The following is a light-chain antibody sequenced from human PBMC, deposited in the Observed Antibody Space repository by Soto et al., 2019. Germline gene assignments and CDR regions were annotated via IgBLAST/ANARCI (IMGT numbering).Light chain of an antibody. J-gene: IGLJ3*02. Sequence: QAVVTQPPSVSGAPGQRVTISCTGSSSNIGAGYDVHWYQQLPGTAPKLLIYGNSNRPSGVPDRFSGSKSGTSASLAITGLQAEDEAEYYCQSYDSSLSGWGVFGGGTKLTVL. CDR1: SSNIGAGYD. CDR2: GNS. V-gene: IGLV1-40*01. CDR3: QSYDSSLSGWGV.